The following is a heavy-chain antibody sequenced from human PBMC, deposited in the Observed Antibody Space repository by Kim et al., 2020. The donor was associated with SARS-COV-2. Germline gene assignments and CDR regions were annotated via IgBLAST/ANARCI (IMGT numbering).Heavy chain of an antibody. CDR2: ITAYNCNT. CDR3: VRYSSAFYYAMDV. J-gene: IGHJ6*02. CDR1: GYSFRNYG. D-gene: IGHD6-19*01. V-gene: IGHV1-18*01. Sequence: ASVKVSCKTSGYSFRNYGITWVRQVPGEGLEWMGWITAYNCNTNYAQRFQGRFTMTTDTSTSTAYMELRSLRSDGTAVYYCVRYSSAFYYAMDVWGQGTTVTVSS.